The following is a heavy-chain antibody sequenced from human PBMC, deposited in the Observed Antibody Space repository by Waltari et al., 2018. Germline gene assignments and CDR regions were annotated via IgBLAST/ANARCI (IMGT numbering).Heavy chain of an antibody. CDR2: IYYSGSI. J-gene: IGHJ6*02. D-gene: IGHD3-3*01. CDR3: ARDRRYDFWSGNYYYYGMDV. V-gene: IGHV4-59*01. CDR1: GGSISSYY. Sequence: QVQLQESGPGLVKPSETLSLTCTVSGGSISSYYWSWIRQPPGTGLEWIGYIYYSGSINYNPSLKSRVTISVDTSKNQFSLKLSSVTAADTAVYYCARDRRYDFWSGNYYYYGMDVWGQGTTVTVSS.